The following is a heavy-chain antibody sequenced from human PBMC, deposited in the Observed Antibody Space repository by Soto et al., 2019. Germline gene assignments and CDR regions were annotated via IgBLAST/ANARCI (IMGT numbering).Heavy chain of an antibody. V-gene: IGHV5-10-1*01. CDR3: ARIESIARNWFDP. J-gene: IGHJ5*02. CDR2: IDPVDSYA. CDR1: GFSFTNYR. D-gene: IGHD6-13*01. Sequence: PGESLKISCKTSGFSFTNYRISWVRQVPGKGLEWMGNIDPVDSYANYSPSFQGHVTFSVDTSISTAFLHWSSLKASDSATYFCARIESIARNWFDPWGQGTLVTVSS.